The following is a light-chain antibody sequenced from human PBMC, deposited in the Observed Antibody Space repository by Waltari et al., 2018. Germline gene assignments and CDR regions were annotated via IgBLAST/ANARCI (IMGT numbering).Light chain of an antibody. CDR1: RSDVGDYKY. CDR2: EVN. V-gene: IGLV2-8*01. Sequence: QSALTQPPSASGSPGQSVTISCSGTRSDVGDYKYVSWYQYYPGKAPKLMLYEVNTRPSGVPDRVYGSRSGSTAFLTVSGLQADDEAVYFCFSYAGSNTYVFGSGTTVTVL. J-gene: IGLJ1*01. CDR3: FSYAGSNTYV.